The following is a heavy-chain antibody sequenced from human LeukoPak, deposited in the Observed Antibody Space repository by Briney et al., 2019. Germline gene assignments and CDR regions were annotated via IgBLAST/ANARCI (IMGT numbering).Heavy chain of an antibody. CDR1: GGSINDNIHD. J-gene: IGHJ3*02. Sequence: SETLSLTFTVSGGSINDNIHDWGWIRQPPGRRGEWIGTIFYSGHTYYNPSLKSRVTISVATSKNKCSLKLRSVTAADTAVYYCARDREQQLVRFYNAFDIWGQGTMVTVSS. CDR2: IFYSGHT. D-gene: IGHD6-13*01. CDR3: ARDREQQLVRFYNAFDI. V-gene: IGHV4-39*07.